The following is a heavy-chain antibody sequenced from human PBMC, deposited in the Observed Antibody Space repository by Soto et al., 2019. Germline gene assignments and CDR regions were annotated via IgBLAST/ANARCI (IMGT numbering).Heavy chain of an antibody. J-gene: IGHJ6*02. CDR3: ARGSRGGYFYAMDV. V-gene: IGHV1-69*01. Sequence: QVLLVQSGAEVKKSGSSVKVSCKASGGTFSSYAINWVRQAPGQGLEWMGGIIPMFGKANYAENFQGRVTISADETTITAYMVLGSLTSDDAAVYYCARGSRGGYFYAMDVWGQGTTVTGSS. CDR1: GGTFSSYA. CDR2: IIPMFGKA.